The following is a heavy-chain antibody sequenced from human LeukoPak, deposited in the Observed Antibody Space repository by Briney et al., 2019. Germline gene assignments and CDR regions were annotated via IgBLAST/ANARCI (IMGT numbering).Heavy chain of an antibody. CDR1: GYTFTGYY. Sequence: GASVKVSCKASGYTFTGYYMHWVRQAPGQGLEWMGWINPNSGGTNYAQKFQDRVTMTRDTSISTAYMELSSLRSDDTAVYYCARDDNGMDVWGQGTTVTVSS. V-gene: IGHV1-2*02. CDR3: ARDDNGMDV. CDR2: INPNSGGT. J-gene: IGHJ6*02. D-gene: IGHD3-22*01.